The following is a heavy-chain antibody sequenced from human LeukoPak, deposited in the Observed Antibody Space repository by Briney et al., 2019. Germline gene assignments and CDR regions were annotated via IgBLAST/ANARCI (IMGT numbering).Heavy chain of an antibody. CDR1: GYXFTSYG. V-gene: IGHV1-18*01. CDR2: VSAYNGDT. Sequence: ASVKVSCKASGYXFTSYGISWVRQAPGQGLEWMGWVSAYNGDTNYAQKFQGRVTMTTDTSTNTGYMELWSLGSDDTAVYYCARSTGFQKYYFGYWGQGTLVTVSS. D-gene: IGHD3-9*01. J-gene: IGHJ4*02. CDR3: ARSTGFQKYYFGY.